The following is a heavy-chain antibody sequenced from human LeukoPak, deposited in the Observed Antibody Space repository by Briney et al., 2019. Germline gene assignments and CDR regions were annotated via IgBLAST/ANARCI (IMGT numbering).Heavy chain of an antibody. V-gene: IGHV3-48*01. Sequence: GGSLRLSCAASGFTFSSFSMNMVRQAPCKGLEWVSYISSSSGTIYYADSVKGRFTISRDNAKNSLYLQMNSLRAEDTAVYYCARGLDYWGQGTPVTVSS. CDR1: GFTFSSFS. CDR3: ARGLDY. J-gene: IGHJ4*02. CDR2: ISSSSGTI.